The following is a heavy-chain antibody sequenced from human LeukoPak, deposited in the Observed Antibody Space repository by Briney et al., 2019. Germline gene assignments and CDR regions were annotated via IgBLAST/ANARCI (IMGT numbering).Heavy chain of an antibody. CDR3: ARGRPNNFGVVPYYYYGMDV. V-gene: IGHV1-69*13. J-gene: IGHJ6*02. CDR2: IIPIFGTA. Sequence: SVKVSCKASGGTFSSYAISWVRQAPGQGLEWMGGIIPIFGTANYAQKFQGRVTITADESTSTAYMELSSLRSEDTAVYYCARGRPNNFGVVPYYYYGMDVWGQGTTVTVSS. D-gene: IGHD3-3*01. CDR1: GGTFSSYA.